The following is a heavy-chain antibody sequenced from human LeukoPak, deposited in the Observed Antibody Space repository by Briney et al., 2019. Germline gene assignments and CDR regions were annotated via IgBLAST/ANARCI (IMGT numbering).Heavy chain of an antibody. V-gene: IGHV4-39*02. Sequence: PSETLSLTCTVSGGSMSNTISYWAWIRQSPGKGLEWIGNILYSRTTYYNPSQSLKSRETISIDTANNQFSLRLTSVTAADTALYFCAREFPPEPTSTNSMLDYWGQGTLVTVSS. D-gene: IGHD2-8*01. J-gene: IGHJ4*02. CDR3: AREFPPEPTSTNSMLDY. CDR2: ILYSRTT. CDR1: GGSMSNTISY.